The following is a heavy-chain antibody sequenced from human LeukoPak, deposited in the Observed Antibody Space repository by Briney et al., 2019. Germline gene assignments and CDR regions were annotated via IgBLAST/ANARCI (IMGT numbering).Heavy chain of an antibody. CDR3: ACLTTADAFDI. V-gene: IGHV4-59*01. J-gene: IGHJ3*02. D-gene: IGHD3-22*01. Sequence: ASETLSLTYTVSGGSINSYYWSWIRQPPGKGLEWIGYIYDSGSTNYNPSLKSRVTISVDTSKNQFSLKLSSVTAADTAVYYCACLTTADAFDIWGQGTMVTVSS. CDR1: GGSINSYY. CDR2: IYDSGST.